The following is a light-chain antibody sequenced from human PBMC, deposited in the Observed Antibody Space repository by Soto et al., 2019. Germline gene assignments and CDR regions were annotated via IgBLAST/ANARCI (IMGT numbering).Light chain of an antibody. Sequence: DIQMTQSPSSLSASVGDRVTITCRASQSISSYLNWYQQKPGKAPKLLIYAASSLQSGVPSRFSGSGSGTDFTLTISSLQPEDFANYYCQQSYSTLGTFGGGTKVEIK. CDR3: QQSYSTLGT. CDR1: QSISSY. V-gene: IGKV1-39*01. CDR2: AAS. J-gene: IGKJ4*01.